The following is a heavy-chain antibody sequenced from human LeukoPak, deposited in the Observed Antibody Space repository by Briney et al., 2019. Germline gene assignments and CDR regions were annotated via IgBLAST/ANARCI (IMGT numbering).Heavy chain of an antibody. CDR2: FAPSAGNT. V-gene: IGHV1-46*01. Sequence: GASVKVSCKASGYSFSISHVHWVRHWVRQAPGQGLEWVGAFAPSAGNTQYAQKFQGRVTMTRDTSTSTVYMELSSPTSEDTAVYYGSREMRITKYFHIWGQGTLVTVSS. CDR1: GYSFSISH. CDR3: SREMRITKYFHI. D-gene: IGHD3-10*01. J-gene: IGHJ3*02.